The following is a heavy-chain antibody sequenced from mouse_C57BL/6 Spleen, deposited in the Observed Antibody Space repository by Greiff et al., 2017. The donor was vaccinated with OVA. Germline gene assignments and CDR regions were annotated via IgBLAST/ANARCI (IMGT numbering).Heavy chain of an antibody. CDR2: IYPGDGDT. CDR1: GYAFSSSW. CDR3: ARNGYDLAWFAY. D-gene: IGHD2-2*01. J-gene: IGHJ3*01. Sequence: VKLMESGPELVKPGASVKISCKASGYAFSSSWMNWVKQRPGKGLEWIGRIYPGDGDTNYNGKFKGKATLTADKSSSTAYMQLSSLTSEDSAVDFCARNGYDLAWFAYWGQGTLVTVSA. V-gene: IGHV1-82*01.